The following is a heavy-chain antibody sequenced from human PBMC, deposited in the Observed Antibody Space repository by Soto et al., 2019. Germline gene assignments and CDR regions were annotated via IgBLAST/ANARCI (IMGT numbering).Heavy chain of an antibody. D-gene: IGHD5-12*01. V-gene: IGHV1-69*13. Sequence: SVKVSCKASGGTFSSYAISWVRQAPGQGLEWMGGIIPIFGTANYAQKFQGRVTITADESTSTAYMELSSLRSEDTAVYYCATRDGYNYNWYFDLWGRGSLVTVSS. CDR3: ATRDGYNYNWYFDL. CDR2: IIPIFGTA. CDR1: GGTFSSYA. J-gene: IGHJ2*01.